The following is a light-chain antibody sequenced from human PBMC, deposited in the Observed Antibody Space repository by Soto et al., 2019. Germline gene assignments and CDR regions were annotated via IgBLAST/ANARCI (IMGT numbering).Light chain of an antibody. CDR2: GNT. V-gene: IGLV1-40*01. Sequence: QSVLTQPPSVSGAPGQRVTISCTGSSSNIGAGFDVHWYQHLSGAAPKLLIYGNTNRPAGVPDRFSGSKSGTSASLAITGLQAEDEADYYCQSYDNSLSGYVVFGGGTQVTVL. CDR1: SSNIGAGFD. CDR3: QSYDNSLSGYVV. J-gene: IGLJ2*01.